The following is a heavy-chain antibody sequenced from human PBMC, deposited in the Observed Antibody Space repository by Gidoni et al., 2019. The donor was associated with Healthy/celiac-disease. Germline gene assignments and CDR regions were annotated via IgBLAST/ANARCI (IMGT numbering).Heavy chain of an antibody. CDR3: ARASPPRGYSYGYGY. V-gene: IGHV3-23*01. J-gene: IGHJ4*02. CDR1: GFTFSRYA. Sequence: EVQLLESGGGLVQPGGSLRLSFAASGFTFSRYAMSWVRQAPGKGLEWVSAISGSGGSTYYEDPVKGRFTIARDNSKNTLYLQMNSMRAEDTAVYYCARASPPRGYSYGYGYWGQGTLVTVSS. CDR2: ISGSGGST. D-gene: IGHD5-18*01.